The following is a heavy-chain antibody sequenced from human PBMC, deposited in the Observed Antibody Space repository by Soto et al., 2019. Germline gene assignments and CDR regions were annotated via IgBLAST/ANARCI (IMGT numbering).Heavy chain of an antibody. Sequence: PSETLSLTCTVSGGSISSSSYYWGWIRQPPGKGLEWIGSIYYSGSTYYNPSLKSRVTISVDTSKNQFSLKLSSVTAADTAVYYCARFIWVLPKWELVEYYFDYWGQGTLVTVSS. V-gene: IGHV4-39*01. CDR1: GGSISSSSYY. CDR2: IYYSGST. CDR3: ARFIWVLPKWELVEYYFDY. J-gene: IGHJ4*02. D-gene: IGHD1-26*01.